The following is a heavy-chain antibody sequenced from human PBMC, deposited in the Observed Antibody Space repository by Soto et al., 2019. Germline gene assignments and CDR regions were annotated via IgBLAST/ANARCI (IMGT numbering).Heavy chain of an antibody. CDR3: AGIYSGSPGGTLRY. CDR2: IYYSGST. V-gene: IGHV4-31*03. Sequence: ILSLTCTVSGGSISSGGCYWSWIRQHPGKGLEWIGYIYYSGSTYYNPSLKSRVTISVDTSKNQFSLRLSSVTAADTAVYYCAGIYSGSPGGTLRYWGQGTLVTVSS. CDR1: GGSISSGGCY. D-gene: IGHD1-26*01. J-gene: IGHJ4*02.